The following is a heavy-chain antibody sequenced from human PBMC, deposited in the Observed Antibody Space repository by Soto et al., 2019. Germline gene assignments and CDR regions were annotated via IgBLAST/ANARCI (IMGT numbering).Heavy chain of an antibody. D-gene: IGHD3-3*01. CDR1: GGSFSGYY. CDR2: INHSGST. V-gene: IGHV4-34*01. Sequence: PSETLSLTCAVYGGSFSGYYWSWIRQPPGKGLEWIGEINHSGSTNYNPSLKSRVTISVETSKNQFSLKLSSVTAADTAVYYCARSFSYYDFWRGSQRYPKKGGAFDIWGQGTMVTVSS. CDR3: ARSFSYYDFWRGSQRYPKKGGAFDI. J-gene: IGHJ3*02.